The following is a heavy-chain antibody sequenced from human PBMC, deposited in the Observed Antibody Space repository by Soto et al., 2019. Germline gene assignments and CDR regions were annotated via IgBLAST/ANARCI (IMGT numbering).Heavy chain of an antibody. D-gene: IGHD3-22*01. CDR3: ARPANYYDSSGYRY. CDR1: VGSISSYY. CDR2: IYYSGST. V-gene: IGHV4-59*01. Sequence: PSETLSLTCTVSVGSISSYYWSWIRQPPGKGLEWIGYIYYSGSTNYNPSLKSRVTISVDTSKNQFSLKLSSVTAADTAVYYCARPANYYDSSGYRYWGQGTLVTVSS. J-gene: IGHJ4*02.